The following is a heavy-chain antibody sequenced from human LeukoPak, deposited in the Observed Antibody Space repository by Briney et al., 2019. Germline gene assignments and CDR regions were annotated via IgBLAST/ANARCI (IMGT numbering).Heavy chain of an antibody. D-gene: IGHD5-24*01. J-gene: IGHJ4*02. V-gene: IGHV4-59*01. CDR3: ARGRDGYNLGFDY. Sequence: KASETLSLTCTVSGGSISSYYWSWIRQPPEKGLEWIAYIYYSGSTDYSPSLKSRVTISVDTSKNQFSLKLSSVTAADTAVYYCARGRDGYNLGFDYWGQGTLVTVSS. CDR2: IYYSGST. CDR1: GGSISSYY.